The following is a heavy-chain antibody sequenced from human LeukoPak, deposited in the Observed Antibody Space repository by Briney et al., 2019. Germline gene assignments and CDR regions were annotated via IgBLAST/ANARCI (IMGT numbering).Heavy chain of an antibody. V-gene: IGHV3-23*01. D-gene: IGHD1-14*01. J-gene: IGHJ6*03. CDR2: ISGSGGST. Sequence: GGSLRLSCAASGFTFSSYAMSWVRQAPGKGLEWVSAISGSGGSTYYADSVKGRFTISRDNSKNSLYLQMNSLRAEDTAVYYCARDRGNQRGYYYYYMDVWGKGTTVTVSS. CDR1: GFTFSSYA. CDR3: ARDRGNQRGYYYYYMDV.